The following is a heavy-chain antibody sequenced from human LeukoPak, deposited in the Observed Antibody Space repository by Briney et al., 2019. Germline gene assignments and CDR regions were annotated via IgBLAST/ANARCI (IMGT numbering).Heavy chain of an antibody. V-gene: IGHV3-23*01. Sequence: GGSLRLSCAASGLTFSSYAMSWVRQAPGKGLEWVSFISDGGGSTYYAGSVKGRFTISRENSKNTLYLQMNSLRGDDTAVYYCAKRAASASYYFDYWGQGTLVTVSS. CDR3: AKRAASASYYFDY. CDR1: GLTFSSYA. J-gene: IGHJ4*02. CDR2: ISDGGGST. D-gene: IGHD6-25*01.